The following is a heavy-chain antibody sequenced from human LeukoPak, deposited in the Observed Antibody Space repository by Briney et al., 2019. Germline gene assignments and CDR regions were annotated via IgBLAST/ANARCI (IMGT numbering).Heavy chain of an antibody. CDR2: IYYSGST. J-gene: IGHJ4*02. Sequence: PSQTLSLTCTVSGGSISSGGYYWSWIRQHPGKGLEWIGYIYYSGSTYYNPSLKSRVTISVDTSKNQFSLKLSSVTAADTAVYYCARVVDSYGPNFDYWGQGTLVTVSS. V-gene: IGHV4-31*03. CDR3: ARVVDSYGPNFDY. D-gene: IGHD5-18*01. CDR1: GGSISSGGYY.